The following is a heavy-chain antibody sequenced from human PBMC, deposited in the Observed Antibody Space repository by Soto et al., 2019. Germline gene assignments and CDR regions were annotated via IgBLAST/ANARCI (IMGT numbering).Heavy chain of an antibody. Sequence: PGGSLRLSCAASGFTFSSYAMHWVRQAPGKGLEWVAVISYDGSNKYYADSVKGRFTISRDNSKNTLYLQMNSLRAEDTAVYYCARDAFGVVIMGPFDYWGQGTRVTVSS. CDR2: ISYDGSNK. J-gene: IGHJ4*02. CDR1: GFTFSSYA. V-gene: IGHV3-30-3*01. D-gene: IGHD3-3*01. CDR3: ARDAFGVVIMGPFDY.